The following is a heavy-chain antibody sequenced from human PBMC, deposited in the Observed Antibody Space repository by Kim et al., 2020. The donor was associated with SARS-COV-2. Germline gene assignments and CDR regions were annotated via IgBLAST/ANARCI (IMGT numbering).Heavy chain of an antibody. D-gene: IGHD2-2*01. CDR3: AKHDSIVVVPAADYYYGMDV. J-gene: IGHJ6*02. V-gene: IGHV3-30*02. Sequence: GRFTISRDNSKNTLYLQMNSLRAEDTAVYYCAKHDSIVVVPAADYYYGMDVWGQGTTVTVSS.